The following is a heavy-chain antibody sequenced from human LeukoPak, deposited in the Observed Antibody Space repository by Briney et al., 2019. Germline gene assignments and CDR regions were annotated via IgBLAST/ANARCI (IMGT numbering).Heavy chain of an antibody. D-gene: IGHD3-22*01. CDR1: GGSISSYY. V-gene: IGHV4-59*12. CDR3: ARESLNYYDRSGYYHGAFDI. Sequence: SETLSLTCTVSGGSISSYYWSWIRQPPGKGLEWIGYIYYSGSTNYNPSLKSRVTISVDTSKNQFSLKLSSVTAADTAVYYCARESLNYYDRSGYYHGAFDIWGQGTMVTVSS. J-gene: IGHJ3*02. CDR2: IYYSGST.